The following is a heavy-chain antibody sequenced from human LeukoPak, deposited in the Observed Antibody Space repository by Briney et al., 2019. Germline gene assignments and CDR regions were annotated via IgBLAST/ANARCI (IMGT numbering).Heavy chain of an antibody. CDR2: ITSSSNYM. CDR1: GFTFSSYS. J-gene: IGHJ4*02. V-gene: IGHV3-21*01. Sequence: GGSLRLSCAASGFTFSSYSMNWVRQAPGKGLEWVSSITSSSNYMNYADSVKGRFTISRDNAKNSLYLQMSRLRAEDTAVYFCARDARLGGDLCFDYWGQGTLVTVSS. CDR3: ARDARLGGDLCFDY. D-gene: IGHD4-17*01.